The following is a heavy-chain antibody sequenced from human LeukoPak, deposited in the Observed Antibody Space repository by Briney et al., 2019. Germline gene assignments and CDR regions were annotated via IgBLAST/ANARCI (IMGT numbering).Heavy chain of an antibody. V-gene: IGHV3-30*18. CDR3: AKDGRFYSGGDTVYYYYMDV. Sequence: SCKASGYTFSSYGMHWVRQAPGKGLEWVAVISYDGSNKYYADSVKGRFTVSRDNSKNTLYLQMNSLRAEDTAVYYCAKDGRFYSGGDTVYYYYMDVWGKGTTVTVSS. D-gene: IGHD6-25*01. CDR1: GYTFSSYG. J-gene: IGHJ6*03. CDR2: ISYDGSNK.